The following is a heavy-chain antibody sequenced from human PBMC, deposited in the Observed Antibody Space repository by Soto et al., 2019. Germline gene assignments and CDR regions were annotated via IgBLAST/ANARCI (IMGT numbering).Heavy chain of an antibody. CDR2: IYPGDSDT. D-gene: IGHD6-19*01. Sequence: GESLKISCKGSGYSFPSYWIGWVRQMLGKGLEWMGIIYPGDSDTRYSPSFQGQVTISADKSISTAYLQWSSLKASDTAMYYCARPREAGKYYYGVDVWGQGTTVTVS. CDR3: ARPREAGKYYYGVDV. J-gene: IGHJ6*02. CDR1: GYSFPSYW. V-gene: IGHV5-51*01.